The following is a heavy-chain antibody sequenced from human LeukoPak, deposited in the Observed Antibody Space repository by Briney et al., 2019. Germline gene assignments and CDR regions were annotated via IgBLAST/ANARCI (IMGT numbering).Heavy chain of an antibody. CDR1: GFTFSSYS. J-gene: IGHJ4*02. Sequence: PGGSLRLSCAASGFTFSSYSMNWVRRAPGKGLEWVGRIKSKTDGGTTDYAAPVKGRFTISRDDSKNTLYLQMNSLRAEDTAVYYCAKEERETDLPIDYWGQGTLVTVSS. CDR2: IKSKTDGGTT. CDR3: AKEERETDLPIDY. V-gene: IGHV3-15*01. D-gene: IGHD3-3*01.